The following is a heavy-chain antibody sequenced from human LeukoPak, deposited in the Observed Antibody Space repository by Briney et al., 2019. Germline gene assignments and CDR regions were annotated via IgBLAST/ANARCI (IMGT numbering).Heavy chain of an antibody. CDR1: GFTFSSYW. J-gene: IGHJ4*02. Sequence: GGSLRLSCAASGFTFSSYWMSWVRQAPGKGLEWVANIKRDGSEKYYVDSVKGRFTISRDNAKNSLYLQMNSLRAEDTAVYYCARDKDDYVWGSYRPLDYWGQGTLVTVSS. V-gene: IGHV3-7*01. D-gene: IGHD3-16*02. CDR3: ARDKDDYVWGSYRPLDY. CDR2: IKRDGSEK.